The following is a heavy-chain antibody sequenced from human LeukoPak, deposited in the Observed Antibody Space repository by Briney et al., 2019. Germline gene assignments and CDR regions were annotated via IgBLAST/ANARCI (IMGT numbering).Heavy chain of an antibody. J-gene: IGHJ4*02. V-gene: IGHV3-48*03. CDR1: GFLFSSYE. D-gene: IGHD2-15*01. CDR3: AKAPVTTCSGAYCYPFDY. CDR2: ICSSSSTK. Sequence: GGSLSLSCAASGFLFSSYEMNWVRHAPGKALEGVSYICSSSSTKYYDASVKGRFTISRDNAKNSLYLQMNSLRAGDAAVYYCAKAPVTTCSGAYCYPFDYWSQGTLVTVSS.